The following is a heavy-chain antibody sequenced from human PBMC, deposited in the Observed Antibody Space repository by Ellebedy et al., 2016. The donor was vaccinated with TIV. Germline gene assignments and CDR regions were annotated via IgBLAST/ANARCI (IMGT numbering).Heavy chain of an antibody. CDR1: GFTFSSYA. J-gene: IGHJ4*02. CDR3: AKGRGGGSDSSAPRYYFDY. D-gene: IGHD3-22*01. V-gene: IGHV3-23*01. CDR2: ISNTGSRT. Sequence: PGGSLRLSCPAPGFTFSSYAMSWVRQAPGKGLEWVSTISNTGSRTYYADSVEGRFIISRDNSKKTLYLRMNSLRAEDTAVYYCAKGRGGGSDSSAPRYYFDYWGLGTLVTVSS.